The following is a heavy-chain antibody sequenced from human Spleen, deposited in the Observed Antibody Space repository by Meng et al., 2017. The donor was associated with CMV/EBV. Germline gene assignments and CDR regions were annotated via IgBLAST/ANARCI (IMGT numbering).Heavy chain of an antibody. CDR1: GFIFSSYG. CDR2: VSYDGSNK. J-gene: IGHJ4*02. Sequence: AASGFIFSSYGMHWVRQAPGKGLEWVALVSYDGSNKYYVDSVKGRFTISRDNSKNTLFLQMNSLRAEDTAVYYCARTPKYSSSFFDYWGQGTLVTVSS. V-gene: IGHV3-30*03. CDR3: ARTPKYSSSFFDY. D-gene: IGHD6-13*01.